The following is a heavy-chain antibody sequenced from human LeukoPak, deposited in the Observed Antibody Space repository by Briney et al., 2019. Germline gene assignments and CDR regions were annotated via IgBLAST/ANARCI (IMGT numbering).Heavy chain of an antibody. CDR3: VSSKKDYYDSSGLDY. Sequence: GGSLRLSRAASGFTLSKNYMSWVGQAAGKGLEGVAVIYSGGSTYYTHPVKRRFTISRDHYKHTHYLPMNSLRAEDTDLYSFVSSKKDYYDSSGLDYWGEGTLVTVSS. CDR1: GFTLSKNY. J-gene: IGHJ4*02. V-gene: IGHV3-66*01. CDR2: IYSGGST. D-gene: IGHD3-22*01.